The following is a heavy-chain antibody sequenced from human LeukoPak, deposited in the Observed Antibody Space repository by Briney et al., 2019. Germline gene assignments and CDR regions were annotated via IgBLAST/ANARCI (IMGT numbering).Heavy chain of an antibody. CDR1: GGSISSYY. CDR3: ARDTNKLGTSPFDI. CDR2: IYTSGST. J-gene: IGHJ3*02. Sequence: SETLSLTCTVSGGSISSYYWSWIRRPAGKGLEWIGRIYTSGSTNYNPSLKSRVTMSVDTSKNQFSLKLSSVTAADTAVYYCARDTNKLGTSPFDIWGQGTMVTVSS. D-gene: IGHD7-27*01. V-gene: IGHV4-4*07.